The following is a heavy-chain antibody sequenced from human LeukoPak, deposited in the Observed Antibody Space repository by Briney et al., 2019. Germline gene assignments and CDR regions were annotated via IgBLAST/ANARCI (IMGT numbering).Heavy chain of an antibody. J-gene: IGHJ4*02. V-gene: IGHV3-23*01. Sequence: GGSLRPSCAASGFTFSSYALSWVRQAPGKGLEWVSLISGSGRQTEYGDSVKGRFTISRGNSKNTLSLQINSLEAEDTAIYYCVKHLRTHVWFFDYWGQGTLVTVSS. D-gene: IGHD3-9*01. CDR3: VKHLRTHVWFFDY. CDR2: ISGSGRQT. CDR1: GFTFSSYA.